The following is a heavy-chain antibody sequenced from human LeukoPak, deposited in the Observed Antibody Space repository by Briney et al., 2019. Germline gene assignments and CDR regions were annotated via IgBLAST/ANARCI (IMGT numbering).Heavy chain of an antibody. D-gene: IGHD2-8*01. Sequence: ASVKVSCKASGYTFTGYYMHWVRQAPGQGLEWMVWINPNSGGTNYAQKFQGRVTMTRDTSISTAYMELSRLRSDDTAVYYCATWDLSQKYCTNGVCYYYYGMDVWGQGTTVTVSS. CDR1: GYTFTGYY. CDR3: ATWDLSQKYCTNGVCYYYYGMDV. CDR2: INPNSGGT. J-gene: IGHJ6*02. V-gene: IGHV1-2*02.